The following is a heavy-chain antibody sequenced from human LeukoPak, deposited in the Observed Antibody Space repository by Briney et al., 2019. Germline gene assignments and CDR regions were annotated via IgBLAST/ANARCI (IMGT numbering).Heavy chain of an antibody. CDR1: GYTFSDYD. Sequence: ASVKVSCKASGYTFSDYDVNWVRQATGQGLEWMGWMNPTSGDTGYAQKFQGRVTMTRSMSRNTAYMELSRLRSEDTAVYFCARVVMKAFYYYYMDVWGKGTTIIISS. J-gene: IGHJ6*03. CDR3: ARVVMKAFYYYYMDV. D-gene: IGHD2-21*01. CDR2: MNPTSGDT. V-gene: IGHV1-8*01.